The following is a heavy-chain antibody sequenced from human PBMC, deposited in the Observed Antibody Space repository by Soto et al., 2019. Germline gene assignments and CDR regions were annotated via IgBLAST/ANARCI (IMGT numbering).Heavy chain of an antibody. CDR2: ISYDGSNK. J-gene: IGHJ3*02. CDR1: GFTFSSYG. D-gene: IGHD3-22*01. Sequence: GGSLRLSCAASGFTFSSYGIHWVRQAPGKGLEWVAVISYDGSNKYYADSVKDRFTISRDNSKNTLYLQMNSLRAEDTAVYYCAKEKDYYDSSPTWGAFDIWGQGTMVTVSS. CDR3: AKEKDYYDSSPTWGAFDI. V-gene: IGHV3-30*18.